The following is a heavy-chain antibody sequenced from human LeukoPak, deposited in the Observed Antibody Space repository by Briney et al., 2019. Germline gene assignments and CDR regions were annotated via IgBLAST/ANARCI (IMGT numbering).Heavy chain of an antibody. V-gene: IGHV1-69*13. D-gene: IGHD3-9*01. Sequence: ASVKVSCKASGGTFSSYAISWVRQAPGQGLEWMGGIIPIFGTANYAQKFQGRVTITADESTSTAYMELRSLRSDDTAVYYCARGFLSLRYFDWLPDAFDIWGQGTMVTVSS. CDR3: ARGFLSLRYFDWLPDAFDI. CDR2: IIPIFGTA. CDR1: GGTFSSYA. J-gene: IGHJ3*02.